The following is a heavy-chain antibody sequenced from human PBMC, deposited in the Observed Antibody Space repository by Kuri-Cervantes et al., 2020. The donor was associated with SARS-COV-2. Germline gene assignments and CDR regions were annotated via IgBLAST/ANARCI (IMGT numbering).Heavy chain of an antibody. D-gene: IGHD2-2*01. CDR3: ARDLVPAAMLDY. J-gene: IGHJ4*02. Sequence: GESLKISCAASGFTFSSYGMHWVRQAPGKGLEWVAVIWYDGSNKYYADSVKGRSTISRDNSKNTLYLQMNSLRAEDTAVYYCARDLVPAAMLDYWGRGTLVTVSS. CDR1: GFTFSSYG. V-gene: IGHV3-33*01. CDR2: IWYDGSNK.